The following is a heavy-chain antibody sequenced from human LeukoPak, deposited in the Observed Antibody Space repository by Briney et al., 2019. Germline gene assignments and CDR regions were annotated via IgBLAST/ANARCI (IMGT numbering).Heavy chain of an antibody. CDR1: GGSISSYY. CDR3: ARGDDRPYFDY. V-gene: IGHV4-59*12. CDR2: IYNSGST. Sequence: SETLSLTCTVSGGSISSYYWSWIRQPPGKGLEWIGYIYNSGSTNYNPSLKSRVTISVDTSKNQFSLKLSSVTAADTAVYYCARGDDRPYFDYWGQGTLVTVSS. D-gene: IGHD1-14*01. J-gene: IGHJ4*02.